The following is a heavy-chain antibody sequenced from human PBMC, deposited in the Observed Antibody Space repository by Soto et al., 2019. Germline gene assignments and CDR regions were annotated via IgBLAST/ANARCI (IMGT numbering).Heavy chain of an antibody. D-gene: IGHD2-2*01. CDR2: ISGSGGST. Sequence: GGSLRLSCAASGFTFSSYAMSWVRQAPGKGLEWVSAISGSGGSTYYADSVKGRFTISRDNSKNTLYLQMNSLRAEDTAVYYCAKDFGGGYCSSTSCWYFDLWGRGTLVTVSS. CDR3: AKDFGGGYCSSTSCWYFDL. CDR1: GFTFSSYA. J-gene: IGHJ2*01. V-gene: IGHV3-23*01.